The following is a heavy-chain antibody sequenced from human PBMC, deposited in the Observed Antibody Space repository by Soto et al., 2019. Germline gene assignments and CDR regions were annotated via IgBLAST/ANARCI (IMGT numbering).Heavy chain of an antibody. D-gene: IGHD3-22*01. V-gene: IGHV2-5*02. CDR1: GFSLSTREVG. Sequence: QITLKESGPTLVKPTQTLTLTCTFSGFSLSTREVGVGWIRQPPGKALEWLAVIYWDDSKHYSPSLKSRVTITKDTSKNQVVLAVTNMDPVYTAIYYCAHAYDGTSRYWGQGTLVTVSS. CDR3: AHAYDGTSRY. J-gene: IGHJ4*02. CDR2: IYWDDSK.